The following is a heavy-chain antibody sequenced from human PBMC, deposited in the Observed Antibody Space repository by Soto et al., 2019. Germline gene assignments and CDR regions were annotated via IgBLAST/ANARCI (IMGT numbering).Heavy chain of an antibody. V-gene: IGHV3-48*01. J-gene: IGHJ3*02. CDR2: ISSSSSTI. Sequence: PGGSLRLSCAASGFTFSSYSMNWVRQAPGKGLEWVSYISSSSSTIYYADSVKGRFTISRDNAKNSLYLQMNSLRAEDTAVYYCASTKTTVTHDAFDIWGQGTMVTVSS. D-gene: IGHD4-17*01. CDR3: ASTKTTVTHDAFDI. CDR1: GFTFSSYS.